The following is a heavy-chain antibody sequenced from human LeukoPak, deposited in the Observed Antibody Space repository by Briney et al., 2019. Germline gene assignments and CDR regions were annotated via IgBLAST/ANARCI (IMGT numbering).Heavy chain of an antibody. Sequence: PSETLSLTCTVSGGSISSYYWSWIRQPPGKGLEWIGYIYYSGSTNYNPSLKSRVTISVDTSKNQFSLKLSSVTAADTAVYYCARRGYYYDSSGYYVRRWFDPWGLGTLVTVSS. V-gene: IGHV4-59*08. CDR3: ARRGYYYDSSGYYVRRWFDP. CDR1: GGSISSYY. J-gene: IGHJ5*02. D-gene: IGHD3-22*01. CDR2: IYYSGST.